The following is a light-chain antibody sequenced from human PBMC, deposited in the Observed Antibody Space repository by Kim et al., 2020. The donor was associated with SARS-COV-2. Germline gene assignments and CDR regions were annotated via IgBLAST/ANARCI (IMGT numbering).Light chain of an antibody. CDR2: DNN. CDR1: SSNIGDNF. J-gene: IGLJ2*01. V-gene: IGLV1-51*01. Sequence: QSVLTQPPSVSAAPGRKVTISCSGSSSNIGDNFVSWYQHPPGTAPKLLIFDNNERLSGVPDRFSGSKSGTSATLDITGLQTGDEADYYCGAWDTSLSALVFGGGTQLTVL. CDR3: GAWDTSLSALV.